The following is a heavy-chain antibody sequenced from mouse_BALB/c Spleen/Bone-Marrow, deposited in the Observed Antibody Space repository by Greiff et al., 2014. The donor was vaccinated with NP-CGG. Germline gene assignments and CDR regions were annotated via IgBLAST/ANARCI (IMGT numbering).Heavy chain of an antibody. CDR3: VRSGSSSGYFDY. J-gene: IGHJ2*01. V-gene: IGHV5-17*02. CDR1: GFTFSSFG. Sequence: EVQLVESGGGLVQPGGSRKLSCAASGFTFSSFGMHWVRQAPEKGLEWVAYISSGSSTIYCGDTVMGRFTISRDNPKNTLFLQMTSLRSEDTATYYCVRSGSSSGYFDYWGQGTTLTVSS. D-gene: IGHD1-1*01. CDR2: ISSGSSTI.